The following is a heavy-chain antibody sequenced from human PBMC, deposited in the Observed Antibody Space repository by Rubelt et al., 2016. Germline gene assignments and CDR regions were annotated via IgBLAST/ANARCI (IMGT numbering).Heavy chain of an antibody. D-gene: IGHD2/OR15-2a*01. CDR2: IYPTGNT. J-gene: IGHJ4*02. Sequence: QLQLQESGPGLVKPSGTLSLTCIVSGVSISTTNYSWGWFRQPPGKGLERIASIYPTGNTRYNESLTSRVAISVDPSKSQASLKLSSVTAADTAIYDCARRVTTYYYFDHWGRGTLVTVSS. CDR3: ARRVTTYYYFDH. CDR1: GVSISTTNYS. V-gene: IGHV4-39*07.